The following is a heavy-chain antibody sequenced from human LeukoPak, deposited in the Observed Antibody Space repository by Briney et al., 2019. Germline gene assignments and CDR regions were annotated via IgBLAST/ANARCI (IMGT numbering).Heavy chain of an antibody. J-gene: IGHJ4*02. V-gene: IGHV1-2*02. D-gene: IGHD6-25*01. Sequence: ASVKVSCKASGYTFTGYYMHWVRQAPGQGLEWMGWINPNSGGTNYAQKFQGRVTMTRDTSISTAYMEVRSLRSDDTAVYYCARVAAGWYFDYWGQGTLVTVSS. CDR1: GYTFTGYY. CDR3: ARVAAGWYFDY. CDR2: INPNSGGT.